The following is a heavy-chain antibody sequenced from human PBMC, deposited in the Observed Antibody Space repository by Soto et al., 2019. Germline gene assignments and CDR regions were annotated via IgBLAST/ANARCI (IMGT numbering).Heavy chain of an antibody. CDR2: IYPGDSDT. CDR3: ARTSAAGKYYCGMDV. Sequence: GESLKISCKASGYSFTSYWIGWVRQMPGKGLEWMGIIYPGDSDTRYSPSFQGQVTISADKSISTAYLQWSSLKASDTAMYYCARTSAAGKYYCGMDVWGQGTTVTVS. D-gene: IGHD6-13*01. J-gene: IGHJ6*02. V-gene: IGHV5-51*01. CDR1: GYSFTSYW.